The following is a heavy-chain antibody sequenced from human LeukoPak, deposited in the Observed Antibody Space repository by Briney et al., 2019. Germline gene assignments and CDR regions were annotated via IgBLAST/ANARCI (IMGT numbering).Heavy chain of an antibody. CDR3: ARGYCSGGSCYSYYYCNYMDV. CDR2: IHYSGST. D-gene: IGHD2-15*01. J-gene: IGHJ6*03. CDR1: GYSISSGYY. V-gene: IGHV4-38-2*02. Sequence: SETLSLTCTVSGYSISSGYYWGWIRQPPGKGLEWIGSIHYSGSTNYNPSLKSRVTISVDTSKNQFSLKLSSVTAADTAVYYCARGYCSGGSCYSYYYCNYMDVWGKGTTVTVSS.